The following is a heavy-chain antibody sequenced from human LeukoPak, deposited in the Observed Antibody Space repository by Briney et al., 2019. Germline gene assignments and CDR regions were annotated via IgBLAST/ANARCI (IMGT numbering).Heavy chain of an antibody. CDR3: AVLQQPSDY. V-gene: IGHV3-23*01. Sequence: PGGSLRLSCAGSGFTFSIYAMSWVRQAPGKGLEWVSGISGSGGSTYYADSVKGRFTISRDNSKNTLYLQMNSLRAEDTAVYYCAVLQQPSDYWGQGTLVTVSP. CDR1: GFTFSIYA. CDR2: ISGSGGST. D-gene: IGHD6-13*01. J-gene: IGHJ4*02.